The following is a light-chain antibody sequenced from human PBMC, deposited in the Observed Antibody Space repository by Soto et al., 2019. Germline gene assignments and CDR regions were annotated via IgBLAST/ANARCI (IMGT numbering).Light chain of an antibody. V-gene: IGKV3D-15*01. Sequence: EIVMTQSPATLSVSAGERATLSCRASQSVSSNLAWYQQKPGQAPRLLIYGASTRATGIPARFSGSGSGTEFTLTISSLQSEDFAVYYCQQYNTWPWTFGQGTKVDIK. CDR1: QSVSSN. CDR3: QQYNTWPWT. J-gene: IGKJ1*01. CDR2: GAS.